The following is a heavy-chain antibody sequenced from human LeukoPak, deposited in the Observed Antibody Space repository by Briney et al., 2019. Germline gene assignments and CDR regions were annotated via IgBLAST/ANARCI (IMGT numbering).Heavy chain of an antibody. J-gene: IGHJ4*02. CDR3: ARSQGPYDY. V-gene: IGHV3-23*01. CDR2: MSDSGDST. CDR1: GFTFSSYG. Sequence: GGSLRLSCAASGFTFSSYGMSWVRQAPGKGLEWVSAMSDSGDSTYYADSVKGRFTISRDNSKNTLYLQMNSLRAEDTAVYYCARSQGPYDYWGQGTLVTVSS.